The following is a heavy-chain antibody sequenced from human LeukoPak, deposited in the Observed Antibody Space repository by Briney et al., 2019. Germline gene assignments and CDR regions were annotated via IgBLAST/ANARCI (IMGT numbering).Heavy chain of an antibody. J-gene: IGHJ4*02. CDR3: AKGRLVRGNRELPLHDY. CDR1: GYTFTDYY. Sequence: ASVKVSCQASGYTFTDYYVHWVRQAPGQGLEWMGWINPNSGGTSYAQNFQGRVTMTRDTSINTAYMELSSLRSDDTAVYYCAKGRLVRGNRELPLHDYWGQGTLVTVSS. D-gene: IGHD1-7*01. CDR2: INPNSGGT. V-gene: IGHV1-2*02.